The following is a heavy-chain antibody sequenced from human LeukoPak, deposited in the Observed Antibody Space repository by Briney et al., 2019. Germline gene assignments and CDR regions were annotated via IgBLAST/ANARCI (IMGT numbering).Heavy chain of an antibody. J-gene: IGHJ4*02. CDR3: ARGNSNYNYFDY. Sequence: GASVTVSFKASGYTFTSYYMHWVRQAPGQGLEWMGIINPSGGSTSYAQKFQGRVTMTRDMSTSTVYMELSSLRSEDTAVYYCARGNSNYNYFDYWGQGTLVTVSS. D-gene: IGHD4-11*01. CDR2: INPSGGST. CDR1: GYTFTSYY. V-gene: IGHV1-46*01.